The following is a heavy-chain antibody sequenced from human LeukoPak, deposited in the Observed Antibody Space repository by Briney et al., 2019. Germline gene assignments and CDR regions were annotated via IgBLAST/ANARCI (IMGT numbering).Heavy chain of an antibody. CDR2: IYYSGST. V-gene: IGHV4-39*07. J-gene: IGHJ4*02. CDR3: ARDWGYSSSTNDY. Sequence: SETLSLTCTVSGGSISSSSYYWGWIRQPPGKGLEWIGSIYYSGSTYYNPSLKSRVTISVDTSKNQFSLKLSSVTAADTAVYYCARDWGYSSSTNDYWGQGTLVTVPS. CDR1: GGSISSSSYY. D-gene: IGHD6-6*01.